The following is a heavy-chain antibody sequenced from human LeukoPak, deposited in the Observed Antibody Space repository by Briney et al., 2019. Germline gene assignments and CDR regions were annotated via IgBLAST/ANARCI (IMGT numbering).Heavy chain of an antibody. Sequence: SETLSLTCTVSGGSISSDTHYWSWIRQPAGKGLEWIGRLYTNGSTNSNPSLKSRVTISGDTSKNQFSLELSSVTAADTAVYYCARAGQGYCSSASCFLSLDYWGQGTLVTVSS. V-gene: IGHV4-61*02. J-gene: IGHJ4*02. CDR2: LYTNGST. CDR1: GGSISSDTHY. CDR3: ARAGQGYCSSASCFLSLDY. D-gene: IGHD2-2*01.